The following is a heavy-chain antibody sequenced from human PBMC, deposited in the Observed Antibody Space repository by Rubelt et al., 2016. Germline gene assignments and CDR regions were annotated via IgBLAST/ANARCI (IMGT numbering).Heavy chain of an antibody. J-gene: IGHJ5*02. D-gene: IGHD4-11*01. CDR2: INHSGST. Sequence: QVQLQQWGAGLLKPSETLSLTCAVYGGSFSGYYWSWIRQPPGKGLEWIGEINHSGSTNYNPSLKSGGPISVDNSKHQVSLKRRAVTAADTAVYYCARALLLSARLHSRPPVDPWGQGTLVTVSS. CDR3: ARALLLSARLHSRPPVDP. CDR1: GGSFSGYY. V-gene: IGHV4-34*01.